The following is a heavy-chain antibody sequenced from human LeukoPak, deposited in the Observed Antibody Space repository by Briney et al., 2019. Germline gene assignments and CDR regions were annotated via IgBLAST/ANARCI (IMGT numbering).Heavy chain of an antibody. D-gene: IGHD6-19*01. V-gene: IGHV3-48*03. CDR3: ALNRGSGWYFHY. Sequence: GGSLRLSCAASGFTFSSYEMNWVRQAPGKGLEWVSYISSSGSTIYYADSVKGRFTISRDNAKNSLSLQMNSLRAEDTAVYYCALNRGSGWYFHYWGQGTLVTVSS. CDR1: GFTFSSYE. J-gene: IGHJ4*02. CDR2: ISSSGSTI.